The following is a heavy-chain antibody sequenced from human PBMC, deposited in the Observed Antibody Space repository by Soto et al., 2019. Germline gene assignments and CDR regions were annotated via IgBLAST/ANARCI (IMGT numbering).Heavy chain of an antibody. CDR2: ISGRGTNT. CDR3: ATSFRYFDN. Sequence: GGSLRLSCAASGFIFSDYYMSWIRQAPGKGLEWVSTISGRGTNTYYADSVKGRFIISRDNLKNTVNLQMNGLGVEDTAIYYCATSFRYFDNWGQGTRVTVSS. V-gene: IGHV3-23*01. J-gene: IGHJ4*02. CDR1: GFIFSDYY.